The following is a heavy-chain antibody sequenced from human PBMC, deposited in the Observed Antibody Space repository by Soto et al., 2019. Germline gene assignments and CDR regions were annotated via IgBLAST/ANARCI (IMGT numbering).Heavy chain of an antibody. CDR3: TDSRDGYKYYFDY. D-gene: IGHD3-22*01. CDR2: ISYDGSTK. J-gene: IGHJ4*02. V-gene: IGHV3-30*03. CDR1: GLNFSSYC. Sequence: GVSMRLSCIGAGLNFSSYCRNWISKGPGKGLEWVAVISYDGSTKYYADSVKGRFTISRDNSKKTLYLQMNSLKTEDTAVYYCTDSRDGYKYYFDYWGQGTLVTVSS.